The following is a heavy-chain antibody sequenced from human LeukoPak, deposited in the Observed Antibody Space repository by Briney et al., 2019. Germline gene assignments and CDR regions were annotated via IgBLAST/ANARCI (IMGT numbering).Heavy chain of an antibody. CDR2: IIPIFGTA. V-gene: IGHV1-69*13. CDR3: ARSRNYDFWAGAFDI. D-gene: IGHD3-3*01. Sequence: SVKVSCKASGGTFSSYSISWVRQAPGQGLEWMGGIIPIFGTANYAEKSQGRVTITADESTSTAYMELSSLRSEDTAVYYCARSRNYDFWAGAFDIWGQGTMVTVSS. J-gene: IGHJ3*02. CDR1: GGTFSSYS.